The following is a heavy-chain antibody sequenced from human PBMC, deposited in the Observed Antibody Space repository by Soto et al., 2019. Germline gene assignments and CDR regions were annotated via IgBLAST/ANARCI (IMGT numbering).Heavy chain of an antibody. Sequence: SETLSLTCTVSGGSVSSGSYYWSWIRQPPGKGLEWIGYIYYSGSTNYNPSLKSRVTISVDTSKNQFSLKLSSVTAADTAVYYCARVGEDFCCCGNYYYYYIMYVWGQGTTDPGSS. J-gene: IGHJ6*01. CDR3: ARVGEDFCCCGNYYYYYIMYV. V-gene: IGHV4-61*01. CDR2: IYYSGST. D-gene: IGHD3-3*01. CDR1: GGSVSSGSYY.